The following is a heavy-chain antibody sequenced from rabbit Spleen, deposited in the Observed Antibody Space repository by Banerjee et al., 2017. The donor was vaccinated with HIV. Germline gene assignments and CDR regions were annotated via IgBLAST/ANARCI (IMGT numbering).Heavy chain of an antibody. CDR2: IDTSDGDT. Sequence: QSLEESGGGLVKPGGTLTLTCTVSGFSFSSNWICWVRQAPGKGLEWIACIDTSDGDTDYANWPKGRFTISKASSTTVTLQMTSLTAADTATYFCARFYAGYGDFGYAAMWGQGTLVTVS. V-gene: IGHV1S40*01. CDR1: GFSFSSNW. J-gene: IGHJ3*01. CDR3: ARFYAGYGDFGYAAM. D-gene: IGHD7-1*01.